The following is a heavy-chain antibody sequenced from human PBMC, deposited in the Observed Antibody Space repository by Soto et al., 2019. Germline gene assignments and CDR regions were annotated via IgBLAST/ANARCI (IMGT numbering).Heavy chain of an antibody. V-gene: IGHV3-72*01. J-gene: IGHJ6*02. CDR1: GFTFSDHY. CDR3: SRDSFVQYSSDWGGGYFYGMDV. D-gene: IGHD6-19*01. Sequence: GGSLRLSCAASGFTFSDHYMDWVRQAPGRGLEWVAHTRNKANNYTTEYAASVKGRFTISRDDSKNSVYLQMTSLKTEDTAVYYCSRDSFVQYSSDWGGGYFYGMDVWGQGTTVTVSS. CDR2: TRNKANNYTT.